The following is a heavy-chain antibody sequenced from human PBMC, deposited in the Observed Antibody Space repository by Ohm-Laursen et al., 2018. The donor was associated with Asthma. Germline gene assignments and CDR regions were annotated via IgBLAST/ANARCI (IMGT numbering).Heavy chain of an antibody. Sequence: SLRLSCTASGFTFSSYSMHWVRQAPGKGLEWMAVIAYDGSSKYYADSVKGRFTASRDNSKNTMYLQINSLRTEDTAVYFCARHVVPGAKDGFDIWGQGTMVSVSS. V-gene: IGHV3-30-3*01. CDR2: IAYDGSSK. D-gene: IGHD1-26*01. J-gene: IGHJ3*02. CDR3: ARHVVPGAKDGFDI. CDR1: GFTFSSYS.